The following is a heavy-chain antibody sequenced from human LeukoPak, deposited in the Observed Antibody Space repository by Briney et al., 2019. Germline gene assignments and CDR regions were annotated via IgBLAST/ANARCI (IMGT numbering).Heavy chain of an antibody. Sequence: GGSLRLSCAASGFTFSSYAMTWVRQAPGKGLEWVSAISGSGYNSYYADSVKGRFTISRDNSKNTLFLQMNSLRGEDTAIHYCAKWMVRRDFWSGAFDIWGQGTMVTV. CDR2: ISGSGYNS. J-gene: IGHJ3*02. V-gene: IGHV3-23*01. CDR3: AKWMVRRDFWSGAFDI. CDR1: GFTFSSYA. D-gene: IGHD3-3*01.